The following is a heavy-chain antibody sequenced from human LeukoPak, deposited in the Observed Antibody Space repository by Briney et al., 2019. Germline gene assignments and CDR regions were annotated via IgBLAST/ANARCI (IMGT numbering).Heavy chain of an antibody. CDR1: GFTFSSYA. V-gene: IGHV3-23*01. D-gene: IGHD2-2*01. Sequence: GGPLRLSCAASGFTFSSYAMSWVRQAPGKGLEWVSAISGSGGSTYYADSVKGRFTISRDNSKNTLYLQMNSLRAEDTAVYYCAKDSGDIVVVPAAFDYWGQGTLVTVSS. CDR2: ISGSGGST. CDR3: AKDSGDIVVVPAAFDY. J-gene: IGHJ4*02.